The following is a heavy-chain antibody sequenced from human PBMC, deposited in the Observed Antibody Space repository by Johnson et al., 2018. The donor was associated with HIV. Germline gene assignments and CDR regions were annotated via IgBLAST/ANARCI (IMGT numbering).Heavy chain of an antibody. D-gene: IGHD6-13*01. Sequence: VQLVESGGVVVQPGGSLRLSCAASGFTFDDYAIHWVRQAPGKGLEWVAGIRWNSGNIGYADSVQGRFTISRDNAKNSLYLQMNSLRAEDTALYYCAKDINAGGSRGNAAFDIWGQGTMVTVSS. CDR3: AKDINAGGSRGNAAFDI. J-gene: IGHJ3*02. CDR2: IRWNSGNI. CDR1: GFTFDDYA. V-gene: IGHV3-9*01.